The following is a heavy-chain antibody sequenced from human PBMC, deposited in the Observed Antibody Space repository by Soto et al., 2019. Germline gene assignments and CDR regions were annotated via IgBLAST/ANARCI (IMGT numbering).Heavy chain of an antibody. CDR1: GGSFSGYY. V-gene: IGHV4-34*01. Sequence: QVQLQQWGAGLLKPSETLSLTCAVYGGSFSGYYWSWIRQPPGKGLEWIGEISHTGSTKFNPSLKSRVTIPADTSRNHFSLNLSSVTAADTAMYYCARGKIVVVPAAMFFDYWGQGTLVTVSS. CDR3: ARGKIVVVPAAMFFDY. D-gene: IGHD2-2*01. J-gene: IGHJ4*02. CDR2: ISHTGST.